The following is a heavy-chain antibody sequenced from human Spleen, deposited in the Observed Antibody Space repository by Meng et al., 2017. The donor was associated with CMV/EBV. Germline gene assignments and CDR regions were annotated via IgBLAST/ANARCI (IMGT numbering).Heavy chain of an antibody. Sequence: GESLKISCAASGFTFSYYWVHWVRQAPGKGLVWVSRINNDGSSTTYADSVKGRFTISRDNANNTLYLQMNSLRAEDTAVYYCVTIYAVAAMDVWGQGTTVTVSS. D-gene: IGHD2-15*01. CDR2: INNDGSST. CDR1: GFTFSYYW. V-gene: IGHV3-74*01. CDR3: VTIYAVAAMDV. J-gene: IGHJ6*02.